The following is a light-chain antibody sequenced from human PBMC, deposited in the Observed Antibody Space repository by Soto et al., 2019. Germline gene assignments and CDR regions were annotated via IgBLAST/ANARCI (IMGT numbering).Light chain of an antibody. J-gene: IGKJ1*01. Sequence: EIVLTQSPGTLSLSPGERATLSCRASQSVSNNYLAWYQQKPGQAPRLLIYGASNRATGIPDRFRGSGSGTDFTLPISRLEPEDFAVYYCQQYGSAGTFGQGTKVEIK. CDR2: GAS. CDR3: QQYGSAGT. CDR1: QSVSNNY. V-gene: IGKV3-20*01.